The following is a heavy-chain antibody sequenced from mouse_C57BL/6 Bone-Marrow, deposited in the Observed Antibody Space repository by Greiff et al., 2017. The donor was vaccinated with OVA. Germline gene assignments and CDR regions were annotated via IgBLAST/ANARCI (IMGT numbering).Heavy chain of an antibody. CDR3: ARGDNLDY. V-gene: IGHV2-2*01. Sequence: VQLQESGPGLVQPSQSLSITCTVSGFSLTSYGVHWVRQSPGKGLEWLGVIWSGGSTAYNAAFISRLSISKANSTSQVFFQMNSLQAEDTAIDDCARGDNLDYWGQGTTLTVAS. CDR2: IWSGGST. D-gene: IGHD1-3*01. J-gene: IGHJ2*01. CDR1: GFSLTSYG.